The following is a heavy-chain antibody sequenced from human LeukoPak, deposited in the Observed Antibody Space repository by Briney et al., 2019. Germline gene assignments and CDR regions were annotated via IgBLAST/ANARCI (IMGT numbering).Heavy chain of an antibody. Sequence: SETLSLTCAVYGGSFSDYYWSWIRQPPGKGLEWIGETNHSGSTNYNPSLKSRVTISVDTSKNQFSLKLSSVTAADTAVYYCARANYDFWSGYPKKYYYGMDVWGQGTTVTVSS. CDR1: GGSFSDYY. J-gene: IGHJ6*02. CDR3: ARANYDFWSGYPKKYYYGMDV. V-gene: IGHV4-34*01. CDR2: TNHSGST. D-gene: IGHD3-3*01.